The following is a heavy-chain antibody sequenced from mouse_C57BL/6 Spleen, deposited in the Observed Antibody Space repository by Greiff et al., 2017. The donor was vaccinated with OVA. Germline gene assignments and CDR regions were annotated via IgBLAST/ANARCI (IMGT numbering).Heavy chain of an antibody. CDR2: IYPSSGST. D-gene: IGHD1-1*01. Sequence: QVQLQQPGAELVKPGASVKMSCKASGYTFTSYWITWVKQRPGQGLEWIGAIYPSSGSTNYNEKFQSKATLTVDTSSSTAYMQLSSLTSEDAAVYYCARSSITTVVATDDWGQGTTLTVSS. CDR1: GYTFTSYW. CDR3: ARSSITTVVATDD. V-gene: IGHV1-55*01. J-gene: IGHJ2*01.